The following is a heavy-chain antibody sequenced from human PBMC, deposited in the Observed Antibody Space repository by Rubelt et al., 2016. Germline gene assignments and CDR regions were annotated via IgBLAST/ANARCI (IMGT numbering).Heavy chain of an antibody. Sequence: QVQLVQSGAEVKKPGASVKVSCKASGYTFTSYGISWVRQAPGQGLEWMGWISAYNGNTNYAQKPQGRVTMTTDTATSPAYMELRSLRSDDTAVYYCARDRIRIAARQGWYFDLWGRGTLVTVSS. CDR3: ARDRIRIAARQGWYFDL. CDR1: GYTFTSYG. J-gene: IGHJ2*01. D-gene: IGHD6-6*01. V-gene: IGHV1-18*01. CDR2: ISAYNGNT.